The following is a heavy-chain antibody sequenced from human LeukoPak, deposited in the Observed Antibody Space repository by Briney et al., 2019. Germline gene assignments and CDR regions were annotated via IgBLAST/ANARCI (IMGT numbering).Heavy chain of an antibody. Sequence: GGSLRLSRAPSGFTFTNALMNWVRQAPGKGRKWVDRLKVKTDGGTPHSAPPVKGTFTISRDDSKNTLYLQMNSLKAEDAGVYYCPTGLREGNSRGYCSFFFAHWGLGTLVTVSS. V-gene: IGHV3-15*01. CDR3: PTGLREGNSRGYCSFFFAH. CDR1: GFTFTNAL. CDR2: LKVKTDGGTP. J-gene: IGHJ4*02. D-gene: IGHD1-26*01.